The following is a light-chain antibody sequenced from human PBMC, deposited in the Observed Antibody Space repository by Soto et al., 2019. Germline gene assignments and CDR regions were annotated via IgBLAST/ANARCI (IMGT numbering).Light chain of an antibody. CDR1: SGDIGGYNY. V-gene: IGLV2-14*01. Sequence: QSALTQPRSVSGSPGQSVTISCTGASGDIGGYNYVSWYQQHPGKAPKLMIYEVSNRPSGVSNRFSGSKSGNTASLTISGLQAEDEADYYCTSYTSSSTLVFGGGPKVTVL. J-gene: IGLJ2*01. CDR3: TSYTSSSTLV. CDR2: EVS.